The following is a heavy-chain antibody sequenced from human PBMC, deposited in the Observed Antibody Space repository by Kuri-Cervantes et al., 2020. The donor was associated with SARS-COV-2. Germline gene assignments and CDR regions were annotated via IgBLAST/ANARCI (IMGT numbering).Heavy chain of an antibody. CDR2: ISYDGSNK. D-gene: IGHD4-23*01. Sequence: GESLKISCAASGFTFSSYAMHWVRQAPGKGLEWVAVISYDGSNKYYADSVKGRFTISRDNSKNTLYLQMNSLRAEDTAVYYCAKAARPHWDGGNSGDYWGQGTLVTVSS. J-gene: IGHJ4*02. CDR3: AKAARPHWDGGNSGDY. V-gene: IGHV3-30-3*01. CDR1: GFTFSSYA.